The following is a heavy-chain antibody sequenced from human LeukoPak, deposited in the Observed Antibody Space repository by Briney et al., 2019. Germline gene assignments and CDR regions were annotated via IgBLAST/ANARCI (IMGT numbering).Heavy chain of an antibody. Sequence: GGSLRLSCAASGFTFSSSAMSWVRQAPGKGLEWVSAISNNGGYTYYADSVQGRFTISRDNSKSTLCLQMNSLRAEDTAVYYCARERSGDYWGQGTLVTVSS. D-gene: IGHD3-10*01. CDR1: GFTFSSSA. J-gene: IGHJ4*02. CDR2: ISNNGGYT. CDR3: ARERSGDY. V-gene: IGHV3-23*01.